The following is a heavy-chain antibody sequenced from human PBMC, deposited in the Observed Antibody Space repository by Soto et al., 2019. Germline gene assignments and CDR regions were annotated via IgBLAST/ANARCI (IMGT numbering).Heavy chain of an antibody. CDR1: GFTFGDYA. CDR3: TRGLSVTTRLWYYYYMDV. D-gene: IGHD4-4*01. V-gene: IGHV3-49*03. CDR2: IRGKAYGGTT. Sequence: GGSLRLSCTASGFTFGDYAMSWFRQAPGKGLEWVGFIRGKAYGGTTEYAASVKGRFTISRDDSKTIASLQMNSLKTEDTAVYYCTRGLSVTTRLWYYYYMDVWGKGTTVTVS. J-gene: IGHJ6*03.